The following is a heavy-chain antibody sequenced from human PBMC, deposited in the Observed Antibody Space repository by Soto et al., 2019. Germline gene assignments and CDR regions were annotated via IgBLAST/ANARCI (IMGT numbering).Heavy chain of an antibody. CDR1: AFTFNYYG. CDR2: ISGSGDNT. J-gene: IGHJ4*02. Sequence: EVQLLESGGGLVQPGGSLRLSCAASAFTFNYYGMNWVRKAPGKGLEWVSAISGSGDNTYYADSVKGRFTISRDNSQNMLFLQMNSLRAEDTAVYYCAKETGHRGPYDYWGQGTLVSVSS. CDR3: AKETGHRGPYDY. D-gene: IGHD5-12*01. V-gene: IGHV3-23*01.